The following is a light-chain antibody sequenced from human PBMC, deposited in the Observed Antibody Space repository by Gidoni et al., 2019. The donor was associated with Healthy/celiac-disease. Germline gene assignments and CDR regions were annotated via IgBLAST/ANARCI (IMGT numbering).Light chain of an antibody. Sequence: ERVLTESPATLSLSPGQRATLSCRASQSVSSSLAWYQQKPGQAPRLLIYDASNMATGIPARFSGSGSGTDFTLTISSLEPEDFAVYYCLQRSNWPYTFGQGTKLEIK. CDR1: QSVSSS. CDR3: LQRSNWPYT. J-gene: IGKJ2*01. CDR2: DAS. V-gene: IGKV3-11*01.